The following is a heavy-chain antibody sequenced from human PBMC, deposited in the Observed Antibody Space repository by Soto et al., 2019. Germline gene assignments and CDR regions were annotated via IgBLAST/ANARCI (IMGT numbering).Heavy chain of an antibody. D-gene: IGHD6-13*01. Sequence: GESLKISCKGSGYSFTSYWIGWVRQMPGKGLEWMGIIYPGDPDTRYSPSFQGQVTISADKSISTAYLQWSSLKASDTAMYYCARLGAAAGTADAFDIWGQGTMVTVSS. CDR3: ARLGAAAGTADAFDI. CDR2: IYPGDPDT. J-gene: IGHJ3*02. V-gene: IGHV5-51*01. CDR1: GYSFTSYW.